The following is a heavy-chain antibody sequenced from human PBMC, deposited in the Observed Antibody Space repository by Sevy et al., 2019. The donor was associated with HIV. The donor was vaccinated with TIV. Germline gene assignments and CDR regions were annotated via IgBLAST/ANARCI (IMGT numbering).Heavy chain of an antibody. Sequence: SETLSLTCTVSGGSISSYYWSWIRQPAGKGLEWIGRIYTSGSTNSNPSLKSRFPMSVDTSKNQFSLKLSSVTAADTAVYYCARAPAAILFGCGAGQFDPWGQGTLVTVSS. D-gene: IGHD2-2*02. J-gene: IGHJ5*02. V-gene: IGHV4-4*07. CDR2: IYTSGST. CDR1: GGSISSYY. CDR3: ARAPAAILFGCGAGQFDP.